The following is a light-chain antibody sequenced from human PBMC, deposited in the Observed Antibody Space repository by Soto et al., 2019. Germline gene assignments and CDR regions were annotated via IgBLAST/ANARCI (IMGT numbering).Light chain of an antibody. CDR3: QQYNNWLRT. V-gene: IGKV3-15*01. CDR2: GAS. Sequence: EIVMTQSPGTLSVSPGERATLSCRASQSVSSNLAWYQQKPGQAPRLLIYGASTRATGIPARFSGSGSGTEFTLTISSLQSEDFAFYYCQQYNNWLRTLGQGTKVEIK. J-gene: IGKJ1*01. CDR1: QSVSSN.